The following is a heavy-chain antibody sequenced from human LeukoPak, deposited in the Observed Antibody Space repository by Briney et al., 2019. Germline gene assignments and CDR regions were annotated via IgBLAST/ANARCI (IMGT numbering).Heavy chain of an antibody. CDR2: IYYTGTT. CDR3: AGHPLDPSIFGVVPPDFDY. Sequence: SETLSLTCTVSGGSINNYYWSWIRQSSGKGLEWIGYIYYTGTTNYNPSLKSRVTISVDTSKNQFSLKVTSVTAADTAVYYCAGHPLDPSIFGVVPPDFDYWGQGTLVTVSS. V-gene: IGHV4-59*08. D-gene: IGHD3-3*01. J-gene: IGHJ4*02. CDR1: GGSINNYY.